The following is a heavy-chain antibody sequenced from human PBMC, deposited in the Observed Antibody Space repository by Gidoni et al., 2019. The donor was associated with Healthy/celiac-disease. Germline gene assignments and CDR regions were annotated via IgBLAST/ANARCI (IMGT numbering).Heavy chain of an antibody. D-gene: IGHD3-10*01. J-gene: IGHJ6*02. CDR2: SHYSGST. V-gene: IGHV4-39*01. Sequence: QLQLQESGPGLVKPSETLSLTCTVSGGYISSRSYYWGWIRQPPGKGLEWIGSSHYSGSTYYNPSLKSRVTISVDTSKNQFSLKLSSVTAADTAVYYCASTYYYGSGSYYYYYGMDVWGQGTTVTVSS. CDR1: GGYISSRSYY. CDR3: ASTYYYGSGSYYYYYGMDV.